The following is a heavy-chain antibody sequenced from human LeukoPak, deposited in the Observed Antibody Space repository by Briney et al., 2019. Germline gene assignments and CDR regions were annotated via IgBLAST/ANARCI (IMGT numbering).Heavy chain of an antibody. CDR2: IYYSGST. V-gene: IGHV4-31*03. D-gene: IGHD3-10*01. CDR3: AREEAYYYGTGSYHY. Sequence: SETLSLTCTVSGGSINSGGYYWSWIRQHPGKGLEWIGYIYYSGSTYYNPSLKSRVTISVDTSKNQFSLKLSSATAADTAVYYCAREEAYYYGTGSYHYWGQGTLVTVSS. CDR1: GGSINSGGYY. J-gene: IGHJ4*02.